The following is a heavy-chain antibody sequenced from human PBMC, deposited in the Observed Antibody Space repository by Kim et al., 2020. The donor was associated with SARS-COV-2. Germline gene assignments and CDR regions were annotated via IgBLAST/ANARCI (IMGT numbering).Heavy chain of an antibody. CDR3: ARDRSPGGSGSYSYYDYGIDV. J-gene: IGHJ6*02. Sequence: GGSLRLSCAASGFTFSSYGMHWVRQAPGKGLEWVSSICNGRSYKYYADSVKGRFTISRDNAKNSLYLQMNSLRAEDTAVYYCARDRSPGGSGSYSYYDYGIDVWGQGTTVTVSS. V-gene: IGHV3-21*01. CDR2: ICNGRSYK. CDR1: GFTFSSYG. D-gene: IGHD3-10*01.